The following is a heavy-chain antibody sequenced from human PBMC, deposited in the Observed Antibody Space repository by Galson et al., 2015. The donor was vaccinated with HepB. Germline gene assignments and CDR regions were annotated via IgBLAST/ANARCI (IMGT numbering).Heavy chain of an antibody. D-gene: IGHD3-10*01. CDR3: ARGARLLWFGESWVATQNWFDP. J-gene: IGHJ5*02. V-gene: IGHV4-34*01. CDR2: INHSGST. Sequence: SETLSLTCAVYGGSFSGYYWSWIRQPPGKGLEWIGEINHSGSTNYNPSLKSRVTISVDTSKNQFSLKLSSVTAADTAVYYCARGARLLWFGESWVATQNWFDPWGQGTLVTVSS. CDR1: GGSFSGYY.